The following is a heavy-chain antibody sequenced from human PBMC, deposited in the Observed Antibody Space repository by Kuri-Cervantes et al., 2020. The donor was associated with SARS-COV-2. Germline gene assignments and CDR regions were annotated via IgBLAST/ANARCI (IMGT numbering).Heavy chain of an antibody. CDR3: VIVDTDKVGFGDY. D-gene: IGHD5-18*01. Sequence: GGSLRLSCAASGFTFSSYCMNWVRQAPGKGLEWVSYISSSSRTIYYADSVKVRFTISRDNAKNSLYLQMNCLRAEDTAVYYCVIVDTDKVGFGDYWGQGTLVTVSS. J-gene: IGHJ4*02. CDR2: ISSSSRTI. V-gene: IGHV3-48*04. CDR1: GFTFSSYC.